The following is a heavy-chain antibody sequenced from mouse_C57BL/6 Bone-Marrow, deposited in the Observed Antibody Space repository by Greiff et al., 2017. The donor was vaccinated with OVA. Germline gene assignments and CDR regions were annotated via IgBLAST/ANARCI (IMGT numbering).Heavy chain of an antibody. J-gene: IGHJ2*01. CDR1: GYTFTSYW. CDR3: AVITTVVPHYFDY. Sequence: QVQLQQPGAELVRPGTSVKLSCKASGYTFTSYWMHWVKQRPGQGLEWIGVIDPSDSYTNYNQKFKGKATLTVDKSSSTAYMQLSSLTSEDSAVYYCAVITTVVPHYFDYWGQGTTLTVSS. D-gene: IGHD1-1*01. V-gene: IGHV1-59*01. CDR2: IDPSDSYT.